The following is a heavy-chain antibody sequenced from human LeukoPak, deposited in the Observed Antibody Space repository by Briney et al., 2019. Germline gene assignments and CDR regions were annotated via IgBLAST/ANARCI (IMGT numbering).Heavy chain of an antibody. Sequence: NPSETLSLTCTVSGGSISSSSYYWGWIRQPPGKGLGWIGSIYYSGSTYYNPSLKSRVTISVDTSKNLFSLRLSSVAAADTAVYFCARLGSYHDFWGQGALVTVSS. CDR1: GGSISSSSYY. J-gene: IGHJ4*02. D-gene: IGHD1-26*01. CDR3: ARLGSYHDF. CDR2: IYYSGST. V-gene: IGHV4-39*01.